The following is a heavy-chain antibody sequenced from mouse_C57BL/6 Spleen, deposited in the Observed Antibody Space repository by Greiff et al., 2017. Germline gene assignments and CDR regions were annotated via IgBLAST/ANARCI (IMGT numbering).Heavy chain of an antibody. D-gene: IGHD3-2*02. Sequence: EVQVVESGGGLVQPKGSLKLSCAASGFSFNTYAMNWVRQAPGKGLEWVARIRSKSNNYATYYADSVKDRFTISRDDSESMLYLQMNNLKTEDTAMYYCVRQLRDDYAMDYWGQGTSVTVSS. CDR2: IRSKSNNYAT. V-gene: IGHV10-1*01. J-gene: IGHJ4*01. CDR1: GFSFNTYA. CDR3: VRQLRDDYAMDY.